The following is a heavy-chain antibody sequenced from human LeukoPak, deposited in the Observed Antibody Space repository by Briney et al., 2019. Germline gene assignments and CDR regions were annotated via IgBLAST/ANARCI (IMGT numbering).Heavy chain of an antibody. J-gene: IGHJ6*03. CDR3: ARDGFYYHYYMDV. Sequence: KPSETLSLTCTLSGGTVTSSTYFWGWIRQPPGKGLEWIGSISYSGATYYNPSLKSRVSMSVHTSKNQFSLKLSSVTAADTAVYYCARDGFYYHYYMDVWGEGTTVTVSS. V-gene: IGHV4-39*07. CDR1: GGTVTSSTYF. D-gene: IGHD1-14*01. CDR2: ISYSGAT.